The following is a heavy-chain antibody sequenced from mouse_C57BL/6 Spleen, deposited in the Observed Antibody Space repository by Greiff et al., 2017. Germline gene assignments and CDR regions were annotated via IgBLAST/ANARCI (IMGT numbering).Heavy chain of an antibody. CDR2: IYPGDGDT. V-gene: IGHV1-80*01. Sequence: VQRVESGAELVKPGASVKISCKASGYAFSSYWMNWVKQRPGKGLEWIGQIYPGDGDTNYNGKFKGKATLTADKSSSTAYMQLSSLTSEDSAVYFCARGGYSNSYAMDYWGQGTSVTVSS. CDR1: GYAFSSYW. J-gene: IGHJ4*01. D-gene: IGHD2-5*01. CDR3: ARGGYSNSYAMDY.